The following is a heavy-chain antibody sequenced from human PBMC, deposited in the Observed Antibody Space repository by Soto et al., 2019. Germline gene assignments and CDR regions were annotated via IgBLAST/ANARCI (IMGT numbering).Heavy chain of an antibody. D-gene: IGHD3-9*01. J-gene: IGHJ4*02. CDR3: TKDWTGPEY. CDR1: GFNFSDYD. CDR2: ISRSGSSI. V-gene: IGHV3-21*01. Sequence: PGGSLRLSCAASGFNFSDYDMNWVRQAPGKGLEWVSSISRSGSSIFYADSVKGRFTISRDNAETSLYLQMNSLRGEDAAVYYCTKDWTGPEYWGQGTLVTVSS.